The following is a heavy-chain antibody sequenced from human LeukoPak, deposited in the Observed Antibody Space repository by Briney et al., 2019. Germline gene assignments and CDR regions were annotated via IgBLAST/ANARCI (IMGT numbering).Heavy chain of an antibody. J-gene: IGHJ4*02. CDR3: AKRAVAGTGRAFDY. Sequence: GGSLRLSCAASGFTFSSYAMNWVRQAPGKGLEWVSIISSSDNSTYYADSVKGRFTISRDNSKNTLYLQMNTLRAKDTAIYYCAKRAVAGTGRAFDYWGQGTLVTVSS. D-gene: IGHD6-19*01. CDR1: GFTFSSYA. V-gene: IGHV3-23*01. CDR2: ISSSDNST.